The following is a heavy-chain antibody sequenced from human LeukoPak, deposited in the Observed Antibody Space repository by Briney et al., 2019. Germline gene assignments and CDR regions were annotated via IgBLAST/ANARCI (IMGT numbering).Heavy chain of an antibody. CDR2: ISTDASST. D-gene: IGHD4-11*01. CDR3: TGHHQAYSRTY. CDR1: GFTFSSYW. Sequence: PGGSLRLSCAGSGFTFSSYWMHWVRQAPGKGLVWVSRISTDASSTTYADSVKGRFTIARDNAKGTLDLQMSSLRAEDTAVYYCTGHHQAYSRTYWGQGTLVTVSS. J-gene: IGHJ4*02. V-gene: IGHV3-74*01.